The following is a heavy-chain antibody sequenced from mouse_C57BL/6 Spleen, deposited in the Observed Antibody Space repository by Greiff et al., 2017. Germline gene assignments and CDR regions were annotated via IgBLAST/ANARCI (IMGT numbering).Heavy chain of an antibody. J-gene: IGHJ3*01. D-gene: IGHD1-1*01. Sequence: VQLKESGPELVKPGASVKIPCKASGYTFTDYNMDWVKQSHGKSLEWIGDINPNNGGTIYNQKFKGKATLTVDKSSSPAYKERRSLTSEDSAVYYCTIPYNYGRRFAYGGQGTLVNVSA. CDR1: GYTFTDYN. V-gene: IGHV1-18*01. CDR3: TIPYNYGRRFAY. CDR2: INPNNGGT.